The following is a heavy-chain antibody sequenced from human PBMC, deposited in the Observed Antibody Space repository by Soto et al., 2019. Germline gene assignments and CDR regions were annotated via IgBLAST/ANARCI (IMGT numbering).Heavy chain of an antibody. D-gene: IGHD2-2*01. CDR3: ARVPDR. V-gene: IGHV4-30-2*01. J-gene: IGHJ5*02. Sequence: SETLSLTCAVSGGSISSGGYSWSWIRQPPGKGLEWIGYIYHSGSTYYNPSLKSRVTISVDRSKNQFSLKLSSVTAADTAVYYCARVPDRWGQGTLVTVFS. CDR2: IYHSGST. CDR1: GGSISSGGYS.